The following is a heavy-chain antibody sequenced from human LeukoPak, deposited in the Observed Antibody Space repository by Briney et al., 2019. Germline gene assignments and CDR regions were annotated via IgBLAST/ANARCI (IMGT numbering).Heavy chain of an antibody. CDR2: TSHSGSTI. Sequence: GGSLRLSCAASGFTFSTYEMNWVRQAPGKGLEWVSYTSHSGSTIYYADSVKGRFTISRDNSKNTLYLQMNSLRAEDTAVYYCAKDLYYDILTGYYRRIYYYYGMDVWGQGTTVTVSS. CDR3: AKDLYYDILTGYYRRIYYYYGMDV. D-gene: IGHD3-9*01. J-gene: IGHJ6*02. V-gene: IGHV3-48*03. CDR1: GFTFSTYE.